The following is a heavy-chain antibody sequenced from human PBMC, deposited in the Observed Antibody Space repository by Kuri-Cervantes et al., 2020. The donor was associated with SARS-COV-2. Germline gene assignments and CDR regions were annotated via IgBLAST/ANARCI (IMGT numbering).Heavy chain of an antibody. D-gene: IGHD3-16*01. Sequence: SETLSLTCAVSGYSISSGYYWGWIRQPPGKGLEWIGSIYHSGSTYYNPSLKSRVTISVDTSKNQFSLKLSSVTAADTAVYYCARDGAFNFDYWGQGTLVTVSS. J-gene: IGHJ4*02. CDR2: IYHSGST. CDR3: ARDGAFNFDY. CDR1: GYSISSGYY. V-gene: IGHV4-38-2*02.